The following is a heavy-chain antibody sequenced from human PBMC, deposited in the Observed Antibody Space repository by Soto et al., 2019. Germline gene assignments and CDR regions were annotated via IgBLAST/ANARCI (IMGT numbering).Heavy chain of an antibody. J-gene: IGHJ5*02. CDR3: ARRGDGAAVAGTWWFDP. D-gene: IGHD6-19*01. V-gene: IGHV5-51*01. Sequence: GESLKISCKGSGYSFTSYWIGWVRQMPGKGLEWMGIIYPGDSDTRYSPSFQGQVTISADKSISTAYLQWSSLKASDTATYYCARRGDGAAVAGTWWFDPWGQGTLVTVSS. CDR1: GYSFTSYW. CDR2: IYPGDSDT.